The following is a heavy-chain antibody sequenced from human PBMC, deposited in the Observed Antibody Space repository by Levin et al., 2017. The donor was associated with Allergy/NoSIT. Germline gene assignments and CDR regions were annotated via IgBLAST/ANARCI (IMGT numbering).Heavy chain of an antibody. CDR3: ARHWKAASGPDP. CDR1: GYTFISYW. CDR2: IDPFDSQT. Sequence: PGESLKISCKGSGYTFISYWLSWVRQVPGKGLEWMGKIDPFDSQTNYSPSFQGHVTISVDKSISTVYLQWGSLKASDSAMYYCARHWKAASGPDPWGQGTLVTVSS. J-gene: IGHJ5*02. V-gene: IGHV5-10-1*01. D-gene: IGHD1-1*01.